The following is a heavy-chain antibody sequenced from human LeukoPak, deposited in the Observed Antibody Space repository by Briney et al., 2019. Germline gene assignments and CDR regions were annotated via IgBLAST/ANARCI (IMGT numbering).Heavy chain of an antibody. CDR3: AAAVGFGGDYGMDV. CDR2: IKQDGSEK. CDR1: GFTFSSYG. Sequence: PGGSLRLSCAASGFTFSSYGMHWVRQAPGKGLEWVANIKQDGSEKYYVDSVEGRFTISRDNAKNSLYLQMNSLRAEDTAVYYCAAAVGFGGDYGMDVWGKGTTVTVSS. V-gene: IGHV3-7*03. J-gene: IGHJ6*04. D-gene: IGHD3-10*01.